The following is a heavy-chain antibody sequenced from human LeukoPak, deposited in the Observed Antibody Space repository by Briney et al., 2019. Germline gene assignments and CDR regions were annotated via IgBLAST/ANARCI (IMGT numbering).Heavy chain of an antibody. V-gene: IGHV1-69*13. Sequence: ASVKVSCKASGGTFSSYAISWVRQAPGQGLEWMGGIIPIFGTANYAQKFQGRVTITADESTSTAYMELSRLRSDDTAVYYCARSRELLPDYWGQGTLVTVSS. CDR1: GGTFSSYA. CDR3: ARSRELLPDY. CDR2: IIPIFGTA. D-gene: IGHD1-26*01. J-gene: IGHJ4*02.